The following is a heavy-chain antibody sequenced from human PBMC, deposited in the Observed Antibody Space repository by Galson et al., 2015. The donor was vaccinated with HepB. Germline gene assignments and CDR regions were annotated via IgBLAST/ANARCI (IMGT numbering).Heavy chain of an antibody. CDR2: ISGSGGST. D-gene: IGHD5-18*01. CDR1: GFTFSSYA. V-gene: IGHV3-23*01. J-gene: IGHJ4*02. Sequence: SLRLSCAASGFTFSSYAMSWVRQAPGKGLEWVSAISGSGGSTYYADSVKGRFTISRDNSKNTLYLQMNSLRAEDTAVYYCAKDPQWGYSYGTDYWGQGTLVTVSS. CDR3: AKDPQWGYSYGTDY.